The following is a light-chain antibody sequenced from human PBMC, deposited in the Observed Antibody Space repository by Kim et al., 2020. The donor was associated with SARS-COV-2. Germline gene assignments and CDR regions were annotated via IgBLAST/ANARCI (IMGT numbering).Light chain of an antibody. J-gene: IGKJ4*01. V-gene: IGKV2-28*01. Sequence: TASLSCRSSQSLLHSNGYTFLDGYLQRPGQSPQLLIYLGSNRASGVPERFSGSGSGTDFTLRISRVEADDVGVYYCMQSLQTPRTFGGGTKVDIK. CDR1: QSLLHSNGYTF. CDR3: MQSLQTPRT. CDR2: LGS.